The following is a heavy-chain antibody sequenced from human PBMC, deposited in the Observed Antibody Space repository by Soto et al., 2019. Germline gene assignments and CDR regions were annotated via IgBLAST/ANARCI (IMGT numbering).Heavy chain of an antibody. V-gene: IGHV3-66*01. J-gene: IGHJ6*02. D-gene: IGHD6-19*01. CDR3: ARGSSGWYGRRDYYYGMDV. Sequence: GGSLRLSCAASGFTVSSNYMSWVRQAPGKGLEWVSVIYSGGSTYYADSVKGRFTISRDNSKNTLYLQMNSLRAEDTAVYYCARGSSGWYGRRDYYYGMDVWGQGTTVTVSS. CDR1: GFTVSSNY. CDR2: IYSGGST.